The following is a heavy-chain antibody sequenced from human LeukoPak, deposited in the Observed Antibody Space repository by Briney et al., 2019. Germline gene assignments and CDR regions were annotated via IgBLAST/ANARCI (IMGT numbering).Heavy chain of an antibody. CDR2: INHSGST. Sequence: PSETLSLTCAVYGGSFSGYYWSWLRQPPGKGLEWIGEINHSGSTNYNPSLKSRVTISVDTSKNQFSLKLSSVTAADTAVYYCARSLPYYDSSGYYYRPKVYYFDYWGQGTLVTVSS. V-gene: IGHV4-34*01. CDR1: GGSFSGYY. J-gene: IGHJ4*02. D-gene: IGHD3-22*01. CDR3: ARSLPYYDSSGYYYRPKVYYFDY.